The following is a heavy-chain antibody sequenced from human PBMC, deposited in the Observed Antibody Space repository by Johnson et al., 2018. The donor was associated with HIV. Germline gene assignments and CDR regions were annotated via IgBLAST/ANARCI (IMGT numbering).Heavy chain of an antibody. CDR1: GFTFSNAW. CDR3: ARDFTAVYCGGDCYAFDI. CDR2: IKSKTDGGTT. D-gene: IGHD2-21*02. V-gene: IGHV3-15*05. J-gene: IGHJ3*02. Sequence: VQLVESGGGLVKPGGSLRLSCAASGFTFSNAWMSWVRQAPGKGLEWVGRIKSKTDGGTTDYAAPVKGRFTISRDNAKNSLYPQMNSLRAEDTALYYCARDFTAVYCGGDCYAFDIWGQGTMVSVSS.